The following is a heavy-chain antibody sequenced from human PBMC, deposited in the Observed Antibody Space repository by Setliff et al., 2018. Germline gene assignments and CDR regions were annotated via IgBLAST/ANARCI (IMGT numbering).Heavy chain of an antibody. CDR3: ARGYSAGYRIDY. Sequence: PGGSLRLSCAASGFTFSSYWMHWVRRAPGKGLIWVSRLNGDGSTSTYADSVKGRFTVSRDNAENTLYLQMNSLRAGDSAVYYCARGYSAGYRIDYWGQGTLVTVSS. J-gene: IGHJ4*02. V-gene: IGHV3-74*01. CDR2: LNGDGSTS. CDR1: GFTFSSYW. D-gene: IGHD5-18*01.